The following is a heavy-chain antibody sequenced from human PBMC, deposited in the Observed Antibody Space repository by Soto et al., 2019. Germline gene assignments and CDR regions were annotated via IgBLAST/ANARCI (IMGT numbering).Heavy chain of an antibody. V-gene: IGHV4-30-2*01. CDR1: GGSINSGGYS. D-gene: IGHD3-10*01. CDR2: IYHGGST. CDR3: ARAMVRGPFNWFDP. J-gene: IGHJ5*02. Sequence: KASETLSLTCAVSGGSINSGGYSFSWIRQPPWKGLEWIGYIYHGGSTYYNPSLKSRVIISVDRSKNQFFLKLNSVTAADTAVYYCARAMVRGPFNWFDPWGQGTLVTVSS.